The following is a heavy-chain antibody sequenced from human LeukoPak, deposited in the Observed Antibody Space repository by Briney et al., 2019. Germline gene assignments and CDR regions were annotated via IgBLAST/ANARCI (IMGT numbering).Heavy chain of an antibody. J-gene: IGHJ6*02. D-gene: IGHD6-13*01. Sequence: LRLSXXXSGXTFSSYAMSWVRQAPGKGMEWVSVITGSGGNTYYADSVKGRLTISKHNSKNTVYLQMSSLRVDDTAVYYCAKAASSSWPSYYYGMDVWGQGTTVTVSS. CDR2: ITGSGGNT. CDR3: AKAASSSWPSYYYGMDV. V-gene: IGHV3-23*01. CDR1: GXTFSSYA.